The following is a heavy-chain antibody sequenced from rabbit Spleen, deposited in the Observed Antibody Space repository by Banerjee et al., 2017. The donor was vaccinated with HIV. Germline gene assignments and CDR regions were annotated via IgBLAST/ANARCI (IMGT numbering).Heavy chain of an antibody. Sequence: QSLEESGGDLVKPGASLTLTCTASGVSFSGNSYMCWVRQAPGKGLEWIACIYAGSSGTTYYANWAKGRFTISITSSTTVTLQMTSLTAADTATYFCAKSDAAGSWSLDLWGPGTLVTVS. D-gene: IGHD4-2*01. CDR3: AKSDAAGSWSLDL. CDR2: IYAGSSGTT. J-gene: IGHJ6*01. V-gene: IGHV1S40*01. CDR1: GVSFSGNSY.